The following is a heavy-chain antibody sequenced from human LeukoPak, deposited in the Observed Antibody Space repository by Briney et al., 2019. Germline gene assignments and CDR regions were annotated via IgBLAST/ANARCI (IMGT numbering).Heavy chain of an antibody. Sequence: SETLSLTCTVSGGSISSYYWSWIRQPPGKGLEWIGYIYYSGSTNYNPSLKSRVTISVDTSKNQFSLKLSSVTAADTAVYYCARQIPGYSYGTFDYWGQGALVTVSS. D-gene: IGHD5-18*01. J-gene: IGHJ4*02. CDR2: IYYSGST. V-gene: IGHV4-59*08. CDR3: ARQIPGYSYGTFDY. CDR1: GGSISSYY.